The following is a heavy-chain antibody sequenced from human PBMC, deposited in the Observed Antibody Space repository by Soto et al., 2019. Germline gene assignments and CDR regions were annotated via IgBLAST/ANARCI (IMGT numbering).Heavy chain of an antibody. D-gene: IGHD3-10*01. CDR2: IYYSGST. CDR3: AAFRYYYGSGTPP. Sequence: PSETLSLTCTVSGGSISSYYWSWIRQPPGKGLEWIGYIYYSGSTNYNPSIKSRVTISLDTTKNQISLKLSSVNTADTAVYYCAAFRYYYGSGTPPWGQGTLVTVSS. V-gene: IGHV4-59*01. J-gene: IGHJ5*02. CDR1: GGSISSYY.